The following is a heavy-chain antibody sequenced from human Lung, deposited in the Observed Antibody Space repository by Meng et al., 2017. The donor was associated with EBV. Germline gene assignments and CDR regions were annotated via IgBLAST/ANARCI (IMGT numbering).Heavy chain of an antibody. D-gene: IGHD3-3*01. CDR1: GYTFTSYT. CDR3: ARVAPSGYRYFDY. Sequence: QWQLLQSGSEFKTPGAAVKVSCKASGYTFTSYTMNWVRQAPGQGLEWLGWINTNTANPTYAQGFTGRFVFSLDTSVSTAYLQISSLKAEDTAVYYCARVAPSGYRYFDYWGQGTLVTVSS. J-gene: IGHJ4*02. CDR2: INTNTANP. V-gene: IGHV7-4-1*02.